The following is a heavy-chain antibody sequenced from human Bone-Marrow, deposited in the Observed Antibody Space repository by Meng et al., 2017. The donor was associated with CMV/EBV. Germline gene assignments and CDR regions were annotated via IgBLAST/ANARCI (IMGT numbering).Heavy chain of an antibody. CDR2: IRYDGGKK. D-gene: IGHD3-10*01. CDR1: GLTLRSYG. CDR3: TKDSGRGGHLWFRGVDY. J-gene: IGHJ4*02. V-gene: IGHV3-30*02. Sequence: GESLKISCAGSGLTLRSYGIHWVRQAPGKGLAWVAFIRYDGGKKEYVDSVKGRFTISRDNSKNTVNLQMNSLRAEDTAVYYCTKDSGRGGHLWFRGVDYWGQGTLVTVSS.